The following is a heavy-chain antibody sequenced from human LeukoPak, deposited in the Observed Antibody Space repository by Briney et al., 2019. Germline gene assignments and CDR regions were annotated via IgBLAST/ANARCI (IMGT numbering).Heavy chain of an antibody. Sequence: GGSLRLSCAASGFTFSSYAMHWVRQAPGKGLEYVSAISSNGGSTYYANSVKGRFTISRDNSKNTLYLQMGSLRAEDMAVYYCARVSDYYYMDVWGKGTTVTVSS. J-gene: IGHJ6*03. CDR1: GFTFSSYA. D-gene: IGHD3-10*01. CDR2: ISSNGGST. CDR3: ARVSDYYYMDV. V-gene: IGHV3-64*01.